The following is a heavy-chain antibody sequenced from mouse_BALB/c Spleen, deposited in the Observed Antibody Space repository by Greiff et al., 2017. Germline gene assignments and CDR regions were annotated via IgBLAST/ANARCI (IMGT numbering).Heavy chain of an antibody. Sequence: VRRQQSGPELAKPGASVKMSCKASGYTFPSYWMHWVKQRPGRGLEWIGYIKPSTGYTEYNQKFKDKAKLTADKASSTAYMQLSSLTSEDSAVYYCARGGSFDYWGQGTTLTVSS. CDR3: ARGGSFDY. D-gene: IGHD1-1*02. J-gene: IGHJ2*01. V-gene: IGHV1-7*01. CDR1: GYTFPSYW. CDR2: IKPSTGYT.